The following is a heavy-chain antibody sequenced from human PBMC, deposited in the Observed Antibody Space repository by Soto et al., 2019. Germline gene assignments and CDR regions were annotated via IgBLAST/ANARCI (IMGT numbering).Heavy chain of an antibody. Sequence: QITLKESGPSLVKPTQTLTLTCTFSGFSLTTSGLAVGWIRQPPGKALEWLALIYGDDDKRYSTSLKTRLAISRGTSENQVALAMTDMDPVDTATYYCAHSKFYSYVGAFVIGGEGTMVTVSS. CDR2: IYGDDDK. CDR3: AHSKFYSYVGAFVI. J-gene: IGHJ3*02. CDR1: GFSLTTSGLA. D-gene: IGHD2-21*01. V-gene: IGHV2-5*02.